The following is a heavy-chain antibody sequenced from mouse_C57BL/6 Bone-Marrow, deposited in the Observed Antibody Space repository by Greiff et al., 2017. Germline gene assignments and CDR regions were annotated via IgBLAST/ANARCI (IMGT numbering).Heavy chain of an antibody. CDR3: ARYYGSSLAWCAY. Sequence: VQLKQPGAELVKPGASVKLSCKASGYTFTSYWMHWVKQRPGRGLEWIGRIDPNSGGTKYNEKFKSKATLTVDKPSSTSYMQLSSLTSEDSAVYYCARYYGSSLAWCAYWGQGTLVTVSA. J-gene: IGHJ3*01. CDR2: IDPNSGGT. V-gene: IGHV1-72*01. CDR1: GYTFTSYW. D-gene: IGHD1-1*01.